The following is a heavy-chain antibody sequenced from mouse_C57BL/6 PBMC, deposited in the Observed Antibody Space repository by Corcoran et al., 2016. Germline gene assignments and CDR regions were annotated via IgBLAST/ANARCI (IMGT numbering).Heavy chain of an antibody. V-gene: IGHV9-3*01. CDR3: ARGLWYYEEVMDY. J-gene: IGHJ4*01. Sequence: QIQLVQSGPELKKPGETVKISCKASGYTFTTYGMSWVKQAPGKGLKWMGWINTYSGVPTYADDFKGRFAFSLETSASTAYLQINNLKNEDTATYFCARGLWYYEEVMDYWGQGTSVTVSS. CDR2: INTYSGVP. D-gene: IGHD2-1*01. CDR1: GYTFTTYG.